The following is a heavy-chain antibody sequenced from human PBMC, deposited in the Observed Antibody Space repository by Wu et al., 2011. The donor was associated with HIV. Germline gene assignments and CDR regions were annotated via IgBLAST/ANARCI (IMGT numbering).Heavy chain of an antibody. D-gene: IGHD6-19*01. CDR1: GDTLNNYG. J-gene: IGHJ4*02. CDR2: IITVFGTT. Sequence: QVQLVQSGAEVKKPGSSVKVSCKASGDTLNNYGISWVRQAPGQGLEWMGRIITVFGTTNFAQKFQGRLTITADKITTTVSMELSSLRSDDTAVYYCARDDSSGWPEGFDYWGQGPWSPSPQ. CDR3: ARDDSSGWPEGFDY. V-gene: IGHV1-69*06.